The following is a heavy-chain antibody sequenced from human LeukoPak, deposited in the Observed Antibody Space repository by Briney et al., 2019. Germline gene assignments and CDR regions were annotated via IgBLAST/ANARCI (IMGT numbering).Heavy chain of an antibody. J-gene: IGHJ4*02. D-gene: IGHD5-18*01. V-gene: IGHV1-69*04. Sequence: ASVKVSCKASGGTFSSYAISWVRQAPGQGLEWVGRIIPILGIANYAQKFQGRVTITADKSTSTAYMELSSLRSEDTAVYYCAREAVDTAMVFDYWGQGTLVTVSS. CDR1: GGTFSSYA. CDR3: AREAVDTAMVFDY. CDR2: IIPILGIA.